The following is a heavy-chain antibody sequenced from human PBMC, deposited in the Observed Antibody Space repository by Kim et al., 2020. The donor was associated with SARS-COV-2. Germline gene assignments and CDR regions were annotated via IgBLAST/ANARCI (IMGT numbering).Heavy chain of an antibody. Sequence: GGSLRLSCAASGFTFSNYGMHWVRQAPGKGLEWVATISYDGSNKHYADSVKGRFTISRDNSKSTLYLQMNSLRAEDTAVYYCATDLVGATAVDYWGQGTLVTVSS. J-gene: IGHJ4*02. V-gene: IGHV3-33*05. CDR2: ISYDGSNK. CDR1: GFTFSNYG. D-gene: IGHD1-26*01. CDR3: ATDLVGATAVDY.